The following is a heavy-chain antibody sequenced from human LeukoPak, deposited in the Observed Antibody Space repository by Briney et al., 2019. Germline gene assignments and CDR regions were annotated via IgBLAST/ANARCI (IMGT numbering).Heavy chain of an antibody. J-gene: IGHJ4*02. CDR1: GFTFNSYA. V-gene: IGHV3-23*01. Sequence: GGSLRLSCAASGFTFNSYAMSWDRQAPGKGLEWVSAISGSGGSTYYADSVKGRFTIARDNSKNTLHLQMNSLRDEDTAVYYCAKEAVAGDYFDYWGQGTLVTVSS. CDR2: ISGSGGST. CDR3: AKEAVAGDYFDY. D-gene: IGHD6-19*01.